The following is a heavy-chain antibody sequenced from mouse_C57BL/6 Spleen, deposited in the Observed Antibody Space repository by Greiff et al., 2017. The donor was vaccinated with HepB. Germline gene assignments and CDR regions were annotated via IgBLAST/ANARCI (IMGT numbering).Heavy chain of an antibody. J-gene: IGHJ2*01. CDR2: IYPGDGDT. D-gene: IGHD1-1*01. CDR1: GYAFSSSW. V-gene: IGHV1-82*01. Sequence: VKLVESGPELVKPGASVKISCKASGYAFSSSWMNWVKQRPGKGLEWIGRIYPGDGDTNYNGKFKGKATLTADKSSSTAYMQLSSLTSEDSAVYFCARYHYYGSSYFDYWGQGTTLTVSS. CDR3: ARYHYYGSSYFDY.